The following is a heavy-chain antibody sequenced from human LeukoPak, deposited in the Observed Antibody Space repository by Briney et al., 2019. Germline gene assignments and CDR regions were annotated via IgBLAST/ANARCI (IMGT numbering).Heavy chain of an antibody. J-gene: IGHJ6*04. V-gene: IGHV4-59*01. CDR1: GGSISSYY. CDR3: ARGKSGYSGYSPTSGYYYGMDV. CDR2: IYYSGST. D-gene: IGHD5-12*01. Sequence: SETLSLTCTVSGGSISSYYWSWIRQPPGKGLEWIGYIYYSGSTNYNPSLKGRVTISVDTSKNQFSLKLSSVTAADTAVYYCARGKSGYSGYSPTSGYYYGMDVWGKGTTVTVSS.